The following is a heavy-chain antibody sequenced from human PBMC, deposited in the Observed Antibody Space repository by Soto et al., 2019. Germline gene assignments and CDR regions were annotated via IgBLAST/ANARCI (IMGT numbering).Heavy chain of an antibody. CDR1: GGSISSYY. V-gene: IGHV4-59*01. Sequence: SETLSLTCTVSGGSISSYYWSWIRQPPGKGLEWIGYIYYSGSTNYNPSLKSRVTISVDTSKNQFSLKLSSVTAADTAVYYCARGYYDFCSGVYYYGMDVWGQGTTVTVSS. CDR3: ARGYYDFCSGVYYYGMDV. D-gene: IGHD3-3*01. J-gene: IGHJ6*02. CDR2: IYYSGST.